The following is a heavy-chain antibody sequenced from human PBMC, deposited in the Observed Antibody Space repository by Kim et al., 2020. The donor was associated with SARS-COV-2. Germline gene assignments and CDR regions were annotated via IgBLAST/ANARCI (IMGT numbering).Heavy chain of an antibody. V-gene: IGHV1-24*01. Sequence: ASVKVSCKVSGYSLTGLSMHWVRQAPGKGLEWMGGLDPEDVEIIYAQKFQGRVTVTEDTSTDTTYMELSSLRSEDTAVYFCTTYSYGEFNPDRDGYWGQGTLVTVSS. CDR3: TTYSYGEFNPDRDGY. CDR2: LDPEDVEI. CDR1: GYSLTGLS. D-gene: IGHD3-10*01. J-gene: IGHJ4*02.